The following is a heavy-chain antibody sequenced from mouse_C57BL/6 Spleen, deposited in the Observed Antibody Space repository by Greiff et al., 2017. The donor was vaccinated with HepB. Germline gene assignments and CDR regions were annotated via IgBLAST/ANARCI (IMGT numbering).Heavy chain of an antibody. D-gene: IGHD1-1*01. J-gene: IGHJ3*01. Sequence: VQLKESGGGLVKPGGSLKLSCAASGFTFSDYGMHWVRQAPEKGLEWVAYISSGSSTIYYADTVKGRFTISRANAKNTLFLQMTSLRSEDTAMYYCARRYGSSYVGLAYWGQGTLVTVSA. CDR1: GFTFSDYG. CDR3: ARRYGSSYVGLAY. V-gene: IGHV5-17*01. CDR2: ISSGSSTI.